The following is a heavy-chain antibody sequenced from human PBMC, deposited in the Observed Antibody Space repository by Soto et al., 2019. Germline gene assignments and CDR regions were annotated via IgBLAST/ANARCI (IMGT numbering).Heavy chain of an antibody. D-gene: IGHD2-8*02. J-gene: IGHJ4*02. CDR2: ISYSGST. Sequence: PSETLSLTCTVSGGSISSYYWTWIRQPPGKGLEWIGYISYSGSTSYNPSLKSRITISVDTSKNQFSLKVRSVTAADTAVYYCAREKITGLFDYWGQGTLVTVSS. CDR1: GGSISSYY. V-gene: IGHV4-59*01. CDR3: AREKITGLFDY.